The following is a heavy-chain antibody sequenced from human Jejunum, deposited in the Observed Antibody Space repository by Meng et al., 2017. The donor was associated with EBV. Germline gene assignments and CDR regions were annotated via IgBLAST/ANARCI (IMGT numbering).Heavy chain of an antibody. Sequence: VQLGGAGGGVVRPGRSLRLSFAASGFTFIGHVMQWVRQAPGKGLKWVALISNDGNNKYYADSVKGRFTISRDNSKNTLYLQMNSLRVDDTALYYCTREWGADYWGQGTLVTVSS. D-gene: IGHD3-16*01. J-gene: IGHJ4*02. CDR3: TREWGADY. V-gene: IGHV3-30-3*01. CDR2: ISNDGNNK. CDR1: GFTFIGHV.